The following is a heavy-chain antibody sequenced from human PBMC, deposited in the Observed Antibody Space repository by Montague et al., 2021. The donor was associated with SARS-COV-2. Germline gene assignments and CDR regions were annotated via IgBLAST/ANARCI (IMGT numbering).Heavy chain of an antibody. D-gene: IGHD3-3*01. CDR3: ARGSVLRYYDFWTGSRSYFDY. CDR2: INHSGST. Sequence: SETLSLTCAVYGGSISGYYWSWIRQPPGKGLEWIGDINHSGSTKYKSSLKSRVTISADTSKKQFSLKTSSVTAADTAVYYCARGSVLRYYDFWTGSRSYFDYWGQGTLVTVSS. V-gene: IGHV4-34*01. J-gene: IGHJ4*02. CDR1: GGSISGYY.